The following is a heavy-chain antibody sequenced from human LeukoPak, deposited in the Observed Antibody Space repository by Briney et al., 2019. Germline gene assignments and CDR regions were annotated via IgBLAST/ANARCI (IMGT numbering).Heavy chain of an antibody. V-gene: IGHV3-64*01. CDR3: VRTTAVAVAFDY. Sequence: GGSLRLSCAASGFTFSSYTMHWVRPAPGSGLEHVSPIGSNGGSTYHANSVKGRFIITRDNSKNTLYLQMGTLRAEDMAVYYCVRTTAVAVAFDYWGQGTLVTVSS. CDR2: IGSNGGST. J-gene: IGHJ4*02. CDR1: GFTFSSYT. D-gene: IGHD6-19*01.